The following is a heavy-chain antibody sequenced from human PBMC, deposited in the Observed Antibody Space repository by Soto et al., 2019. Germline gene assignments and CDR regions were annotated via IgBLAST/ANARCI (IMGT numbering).Heavy chain of an antibody. J-gene: IGHJ4*02. D-gene: IGHD2-2*01. V-gene: IGHV3-23*01. CDR2: ISGSGGST. CDR3: AKDRKKAVPAAADY. Sequence: EVQLLESEGGLVQPGGSLRLSCAASGFTFSSYAMSWVRQAPGKGLEWVSAISGSGGSTYYADSVKGRFTISRDNSKNTLYLQLNGLRAEDTAVYYCAKDRKKAVPAAADYWGQGTLVTVSS. CDR1: GFTFSSYA.